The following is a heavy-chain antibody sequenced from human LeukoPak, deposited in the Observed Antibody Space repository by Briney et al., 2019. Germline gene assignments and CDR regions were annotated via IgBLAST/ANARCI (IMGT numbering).Heavy chain of an antibody. Sequence: GGSLRLSCAASGFTFSSYAMSWVRQAPGKGLEWVSYISSSSSTIYYADSVKGRFTISRDNSKNTLYLQMNSLRAEDTAVYYCANQMTTVTTPYGMDVWGQGTTVTVSS. V-gene: IGHV3-48*01. CDR3: ANQMTTVTTPYGMDV. D-gene: IGHD4-17*01. J-gene: IGHJ6*02. CDR2: ISSSSSTI. CDR1: GFTFSSYA.